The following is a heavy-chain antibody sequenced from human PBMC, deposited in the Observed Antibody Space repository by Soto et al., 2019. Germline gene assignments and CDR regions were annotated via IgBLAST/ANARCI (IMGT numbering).Heavy chain of an antibody. Sequence: SVKVSCKASGGTFSSYAISWVRQAPGQGLEWMGGIIPIFGTANYAQKFQGRVTITADKSTSTAYMELSSLRSEDTAVYYCARSLRGFYYYYGMDVWGQGTTVTVSS. V-gene: IGHV1-69*06. J-gene: IGHJ6*02. CDR1: GGTFSSYA. CDR2: IIPIFGTA. CDR3: ARSLRGFYYYYGMDV. D-gene: IGHD3-9*01.